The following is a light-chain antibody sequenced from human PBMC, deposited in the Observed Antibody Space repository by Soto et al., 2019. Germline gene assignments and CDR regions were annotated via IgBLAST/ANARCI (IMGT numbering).Light chain of an antibody. J-gene: IGKJ4*01. Sequence: EVVMTQLPATLSVSPGERVSLSCRASQSVADKLAWYQQKPGQAPRLLIYAASSRASGIPTRFSGSGSGTDFTLTISRLQAEDVAVFYCQQYYSRPLTFGGGTKVAIK. CDR3: QQYYSRPLT. CDR1: QSVADK. CDR2: AAS. V-gene: IGKV3-15*01.